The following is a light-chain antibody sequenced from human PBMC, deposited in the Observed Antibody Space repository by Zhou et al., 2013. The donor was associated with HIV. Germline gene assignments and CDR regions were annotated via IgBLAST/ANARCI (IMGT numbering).Light chain of an antibody. J-gene: IGKJ1*01. CDR3: QQYYDYLWT. V-gene: IGKV1-8*01. Sequence: IQMTQSPSSLSASIGDTVTITCQASQEISTSVDWYQQKPGKTPRLLIYAASTLQSGVPSRFSGTGSGTDFTLTISCLQSEDFATYYCQQYYDYLWTFGHGTKV. CDR2: AAS. CDR1: QEISTS.